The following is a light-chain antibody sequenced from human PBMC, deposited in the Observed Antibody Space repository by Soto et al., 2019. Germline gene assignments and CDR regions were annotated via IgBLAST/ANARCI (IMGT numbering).Light chain of an antibody. V-gene: IGLV2-11*01. CDR3: CSYTGNSWV. J-gene: IGLJ3*02. Sequence: QSALTQPRSVSGSPGQSVTISCTGISSDVGGYNYVSWSQQHPGKAPKLMIYDVNKWPSGVPARFSGSKSGNTASLTISGLQDEDEADYYCCSYTGNSWVFGGGTKLTVL. CDR2: DVN. CDR1: SSDVGGYNY.